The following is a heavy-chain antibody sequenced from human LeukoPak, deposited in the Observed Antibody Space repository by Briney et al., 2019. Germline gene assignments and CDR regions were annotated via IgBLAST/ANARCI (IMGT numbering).Heavy chain of an antibody. D-gene: IGHD1-26*01. CDR1: GFTFRSYA. V-gene: IGHV3-23*01. CDR3: AKDYSGSYTNFDY. Sequence: GGSLRLSRAASGFTFRSYAMSWVRQAPGEGLEWVSAISGSTYYADSVKGRFTISRDNSKNTLYLQMNSLSAEDTAVYYCAKDYSGSYTNFDYWGQGTLVTVSS. CDR2: ISGST. J-gene: IGHJ4*02.